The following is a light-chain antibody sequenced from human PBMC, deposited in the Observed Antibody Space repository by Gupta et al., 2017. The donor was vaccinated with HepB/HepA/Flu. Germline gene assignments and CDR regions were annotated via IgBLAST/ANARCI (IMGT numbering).Light chain of an antibody. J-gene: IGKJ2*01. CDR2: KVS. V-gene: IGKV2-30*01. Sequence: DVVMTPSPLSLPVTLGQPASISCRSSQSLVYSDGNTYLNWFQQRPGQSPRRLIYKVSNRDAGVPDRFSGSGSGTDFTLKISRVEAEEVGVYYCRQGTHWPPYTFGQGSKLEIK. CDR1: QSLVYSDGNTY. CDR3: RQGTHWPPYT.